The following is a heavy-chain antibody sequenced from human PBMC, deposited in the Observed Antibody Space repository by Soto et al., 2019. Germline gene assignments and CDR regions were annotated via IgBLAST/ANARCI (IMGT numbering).Heavy chain of an antibody. V-gene: IGHV4-4*02. CDR2: MSHSGST. CDR1: GVSIDSNYW. D-gene: IGHD6-13*01. J-gene: IGHJ4*01. CDR3: PRIFSWYAVDY. Sequence: QVQLQESGPGLVKPSGTLSLKPSGTLSLTCGVSGVSIDSNYWWGWVRQPPGKDLAWLGDMSHSGSTNYNPSLNRRVTILLDKSKNQFSLRLSFVTAADTAIYYCPRIFSWYAVDYLAHGILVTVSS.